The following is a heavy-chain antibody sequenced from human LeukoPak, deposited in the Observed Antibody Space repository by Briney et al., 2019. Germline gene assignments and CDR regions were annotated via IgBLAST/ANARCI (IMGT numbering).Heavy chain of an antibody. J-gene: IGHJ4*02. V-gene: IGHV3-48*01. D-gene: IGHD2-15*01. CDR1: GFTFNNHN. CDR2: ISGSGDAI. Sequence: GGSLRLSCVASGFTFNNHNMDWVRQAPGKGLEWISYISGSGDAIFYADSVQGRFTISRDNAKNSVYLQMNSLRAENTAVYYCARTYGSGSLDYGGQGTLVTVSS. CDR3: ARTYGSGSLDY.